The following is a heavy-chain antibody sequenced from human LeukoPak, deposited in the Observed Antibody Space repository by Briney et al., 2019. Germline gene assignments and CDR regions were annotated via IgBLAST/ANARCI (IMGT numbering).Heavy chain of an antibody. D-gene: IGHD3-10*01. Sequence: GGSLRLSCAASGFTFDDYAMHWVRQAPGKGLEWVSGISWNSGSIGYADSVKGRFTISRDNAKNSLYLQMNSLRAEDTAVYYCAREMKTTGVMVRGVITPHYYYYYMDVWGKGTTVTISS. V-gene: IGHV3-9*01. CDR2: ISWNSGSI. J-gene: IGHJ6*03. CDR1: GFTFDDYA. CDR3: AREMKTTGVMVRGVITPHYYYYYMDV.